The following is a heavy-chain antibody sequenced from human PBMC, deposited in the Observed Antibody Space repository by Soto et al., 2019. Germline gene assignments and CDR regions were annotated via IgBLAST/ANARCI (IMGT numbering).Heavy chain of an antibody. CDR1: GGSFSGYY. J-gene: IGHJ5*02. CDR2: INHSGST. CDR3: ARGLGGYSYGPKNWFDP. D-gene: IGHD5-18*01. V-gene: IGHV4-34*01. Sequence: SETLSLTCAVYGGSFSGYYWSWIRQPPGKGLEWIGEINHSGSTNYNPSLKSRVTISVDTSKNQFSLKLSSVTAADTAVYYCARGLGGYSYGPKNWFDPWGQGTLVTVSS.